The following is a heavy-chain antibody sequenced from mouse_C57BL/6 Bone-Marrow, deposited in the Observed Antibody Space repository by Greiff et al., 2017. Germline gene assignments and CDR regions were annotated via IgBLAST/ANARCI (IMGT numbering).Heavy chain of an antibody. J-gene: IGHJ3*01. CDR1: GYTFTDYY. D-gene: IGHD4-1*01. Sequence: VQLKQSGPELVKPGASVKISCKASGYTFTDYYMNWVKQSHGKSLEWIGDINPNNGGTSYNQKFKGKATLTVDKSSSTAYMELRSLTSEDSAVYYCARWRTGSCAYWGPETLVSLSA. V-gene: IGHV1-26*01. CDR3: ARWRTGSCAY. CDR2: INPNNGGT.